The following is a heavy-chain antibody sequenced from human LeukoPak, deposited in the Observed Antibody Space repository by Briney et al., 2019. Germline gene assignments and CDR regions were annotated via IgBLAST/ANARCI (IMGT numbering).Heavy chain of an antibody. Sequence: GGSLRLSCAASGFTVSNKYMTWVRQAPGKGLEWVANINQDGSEKYYVDSVKGRFTISRDNAKNSLYLQMNSLRAEDTAVYYCARDQGFSYYFYYMDVWGKGTTVTVSS. CDR3: ARDQGFSYYFYYMDV. J-gene: IGHJ6*03. CDR2: INQDGSEK. D-gene: IGHD3-3*01. CDR1: GFTVSNKY. V-gene: IGHV3-7*01.